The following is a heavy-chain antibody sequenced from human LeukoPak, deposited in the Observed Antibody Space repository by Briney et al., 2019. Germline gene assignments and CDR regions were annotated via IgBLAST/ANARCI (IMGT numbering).Heavy chain of an antibody. V-gene: IGHV3-23*01. D-gene: IGHD1-26*01. CDR3: AKKGATTGDFDY. J-gene: IGHJ4*02. CDR1: GLAFGSYW. Sequence: GGSLRLSCAASGLAFGSYWMNWVRQAPGKGPEWVSAISGSGGDTYYADSVKGRFTISRDNSKNTLYLQMNSLRAEDTAVYYCAKKGATTGDFDYWGQGTLVTVSS. CDR2: ISGSGGDT.